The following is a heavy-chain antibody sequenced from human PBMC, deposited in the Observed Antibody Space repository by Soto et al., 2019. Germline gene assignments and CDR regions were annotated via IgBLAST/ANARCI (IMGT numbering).Heavy chain of an antibody. V-gene: IGHV5-51*03. CDR3: ATPTIRYTYVAFEI. J-gene: IGHJ3*02. CDR1: GYSFTSYW. CDR2: IYPGDSDT. D-gene: IGHD5-12*01. Sequence: PGESLKISCKGSGYSFTSYWIGWVRQMPGKGLEWMGIIYPGDSDTRYSPSFQGQVTISADKSISTAYLQWSSLKASATALYYCATPTIRYTYVAFEIWGQGTRSTVSS.